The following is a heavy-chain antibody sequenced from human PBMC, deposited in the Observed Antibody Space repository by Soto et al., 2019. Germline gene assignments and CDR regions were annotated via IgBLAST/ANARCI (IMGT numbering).Heavy chain of an antibody. D-gene: IGHD6-13*01. J-gene: IGHJ4*02. CDR1: GGSMIAYY. CDR3: ARVRGTAGKRYFDY. CDR2: TYYSGST. V-gene: IGHV4-59*01. Sequence: SETLSLTCTVSGGSMIAYYWNWMRQPPGKGLQWIGYTYYSGSTTYNPSLKSRVTISVDSSKNQFSLKLDSVTPADTAVYYCARVRGTAGKRYFDYWGPGTLVTVS.